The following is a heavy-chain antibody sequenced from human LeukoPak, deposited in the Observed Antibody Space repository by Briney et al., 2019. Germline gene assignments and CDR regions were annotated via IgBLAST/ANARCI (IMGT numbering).Heavy chain of an antibody. CDR3: AREIYGSGSRPYDYYYYMDV. J-gene: IGHJ6*03. D-gene: IGHD3-10*01. Sequence: PSETLSLTCTVSGRSISSGTYDWSWIRQPAGKGLEWIGRIYASGSTNYNPSLKSRVSISVDTSKNQFSLKLSSVTAADTAVYYCAREIYGSGSRPYDYYYYMDVWGKGTTVTISS. CDR2: IYASGST. V-gene: IGHV4-61*02. CDR1: GRSISSGTYD.